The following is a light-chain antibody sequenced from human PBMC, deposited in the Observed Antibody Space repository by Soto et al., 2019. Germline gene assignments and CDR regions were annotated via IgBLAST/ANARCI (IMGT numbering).Light chain of an antibody. V-gene: IGLV1-51*01. Sequence: QSVLTQPPSVSAAPGQKVTISCSGSSSNIGSNNVSWYQQLPGTAPKLLIYDNSQRPSGVPDRFSGSKSGTSATLGITGLQTGDEADYYCGTWDSSLSAGVFGGGTKLTVL. CDR3: GTWDSSLSAGV. CDR1: SSNIGSNN. J-gene: IGLJ2*01. CDR2: DNS.